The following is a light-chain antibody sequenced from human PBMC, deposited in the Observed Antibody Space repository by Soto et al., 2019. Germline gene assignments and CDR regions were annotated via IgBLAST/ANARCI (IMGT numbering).Light chain of an antibody. J-gene: IGKJ1*01. Sequence: VMTQPPATLSVSPWERATLSCRASQSVSSSYLALYQQKAGQAPRLLIYDASTRATGIPARFSGSGSGTEFNLTISSLQSEDFAIYYCRHYNNWPPETFGQGTKVDIK. V-gene: IGKV3-15*01. CDR3: RHYNNWPPET. CDR1: QSVSSSY. CDR2: DAS.